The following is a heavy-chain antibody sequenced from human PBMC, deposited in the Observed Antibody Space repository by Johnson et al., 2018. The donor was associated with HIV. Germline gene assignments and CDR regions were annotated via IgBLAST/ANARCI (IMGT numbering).Heavy chain of an antibody. CDR2: IYRGGST. CDR3: ATGENLKWELRFVDAFDI. CDR1: GFTVSSNS. Sequence: VQLVESGGALVQPGGSLRLSCAASGFTVSSNSMTWVRQAPGKGLEWVSLIYRGGSTYYADSVKGRFTISRDNSKNTLYLQMNSLRAEDTAVYYCATGENLKWELRFVDAFDIWGQGTMVTVSS. J-gene: IGHJ3*02. V-gene: IGHV3-66*01. D-gene: IGHD1-26*01.